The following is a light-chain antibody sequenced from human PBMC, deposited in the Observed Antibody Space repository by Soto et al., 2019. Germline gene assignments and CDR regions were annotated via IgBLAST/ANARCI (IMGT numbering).Light chain of an antibody. CDR3: LLYSDGGYV. J-gene: IGLJ1*01. CDR2: STN. CDR1: TGAVTSGDY. Sequence: QTVVTQEPSLNVSPGGTVTLTCSSSTGAVTSGDYPNWFQQKPGQAPRTLIYSTNNKHSWTPARFSGSLLEGKAALTLSGVQPEDEAEYYCLLYSDGGYVFGSGTKVTVL. V-gene: IGLV7-43*01.